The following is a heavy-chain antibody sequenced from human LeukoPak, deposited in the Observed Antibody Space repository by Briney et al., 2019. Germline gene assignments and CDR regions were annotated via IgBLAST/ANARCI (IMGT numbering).Heavy chain of an antibody. D-gene: IGHD6-13*01. Sequence: HPGGSLRLSCAASGFTFDDYAMHWVRQVPGKGLEWVSGVSWNSGSIGYADSVKGRFTISRDNAKNSLYLQMNSLRAEDTALYYCAKGRKVAAAGTSFDYWGQGTLVTVSS. CDR1: GFTFDDYA. CDR3: AKGRKVAAAGTSFDY. V-gene: IGHV3-9*01. CDR2: VSWNSGSI. J-gene: IGHJ4*02.